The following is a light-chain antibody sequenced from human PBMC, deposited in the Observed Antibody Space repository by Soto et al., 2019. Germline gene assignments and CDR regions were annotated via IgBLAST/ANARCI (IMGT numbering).Light chain of an antibody. CDR3: QQYHTYSPT. Sequence: IHMTHSPSTPASSLVDRVTGTCRASQSINIWLAWYQQKSVEAPKLLIYKASTLESGVPSRFSGSGSGTEFTLTISSLQPDDFATYYCQQYHTYSPTFGQGTKVDNK. CDR2: KAS. V-gene: IGKV1-5*03. J-gene: IGKJ1*01. CDR1: QSINIW.